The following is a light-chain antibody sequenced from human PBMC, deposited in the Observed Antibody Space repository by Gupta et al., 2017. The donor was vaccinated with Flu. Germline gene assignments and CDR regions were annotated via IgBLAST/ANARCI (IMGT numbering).Light chain of an antibody. Sequence: ISSRSSQGLVYSGGNSYFQWFQQRPGKSPRRLIYQVSYGESRVPDRFSGSGSGTNFPLKISMVEDDDVGIYFCMQGAHWPWAFGQGTTVEIK. V-gene: IGKV2-30*01. CDR1: QGLVYSGGNSY. CDR3: MQGAHWPWA. CDR2: QVS. J-gene: IGKJ1*01.